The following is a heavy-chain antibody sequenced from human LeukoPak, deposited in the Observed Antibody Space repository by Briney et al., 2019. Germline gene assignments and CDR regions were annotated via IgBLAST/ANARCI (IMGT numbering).Heavy chain of an antibody. CDR3: ARDGGGDYGDYPFDY. J-gene: IGHJ4*02. CDR1: DGSINRSSYY. Sequence: PSETLSLTCSVSDGSINRSSYYWSWIRQPPGMGLEWIGYIYYSGSTNYNPSLKSRVTISVDTSKNQFSLKLSSVTAADTAVYYCARDGGGDYGDYPFDYWGQGTLVTVSS. V-gene: IGHV4-61*01. D-gene: IGHD4-17*01. CDR2: IYYSGST.